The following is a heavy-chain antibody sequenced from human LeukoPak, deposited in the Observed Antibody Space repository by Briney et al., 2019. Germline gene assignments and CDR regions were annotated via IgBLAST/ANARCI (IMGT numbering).Heavy chain of an antibody. CDR1: GFTFSSYA. J-gene: IGHJ3*02. V-gene: IGHV3-30*04. D-gene: IGHD3-22*01. CDR2: ISYDGTNK. Sequence: PGRSLRLSCAASGFTFSSYAMHWLRQAPGKGREWVTIISYDGTNKYYADSVKGRFTISRDNSKNTLFLQMNSLRAEDTAVYYCARSNYYDSRSWGFDIWGQGTMVTVSS. CDR3: ARSNYYDSRSWGFDI.